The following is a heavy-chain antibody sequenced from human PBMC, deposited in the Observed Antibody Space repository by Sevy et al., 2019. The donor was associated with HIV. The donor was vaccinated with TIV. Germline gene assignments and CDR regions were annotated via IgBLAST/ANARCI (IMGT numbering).Heavy chain of an antibody. V-gene: IGHV3-30-3*01. J-gene: IGHJ4*02. CDR2: ISYDGSNK. CDR3: ARDFYEFGDPRGFDY. D-gene: IGHD4-17*01. CDR1: GFTFSYYA. Sequence: GGSLRLSCVASGFTFSYYAMHWVRQAPGKGLEWVALISYDGSNKYYADSVRGRFTISRDNSKNTLYLQMDSLRPEDTAVYYCARDFYEFGDPRGFDYWGQGTLVTVSS.